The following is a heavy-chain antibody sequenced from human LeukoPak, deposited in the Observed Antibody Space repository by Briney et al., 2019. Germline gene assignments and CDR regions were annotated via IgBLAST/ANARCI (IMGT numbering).Heavy chain of an antibody. CDR2: IKQDGSEK. Sequence: GGSLRLSCAASGFTFSSYWMSWVRQAPGKGLEGVANIKQDGSEKYYVDSVKGRFTISRDNAKNSLYLQMNSLRAEDTAVYYCARFALAYCGGDCSFDYWGQGTLVTVSS. CDR3: ARFALAYCGGDCSFDY. V-gene: IGHV3-7*01. CDR1: GFTFSSYW. D-gene: IGHD2-21*02. J-gene: IGHJ4*02.